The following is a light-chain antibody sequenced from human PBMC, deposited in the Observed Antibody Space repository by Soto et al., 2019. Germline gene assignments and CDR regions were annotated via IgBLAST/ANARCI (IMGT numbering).Light chain of an antibody. V-gene: IGLV1-51*01. CDR3: GTWDASRNWV. CDR2: DNN. Sequence: QSVLMQPPSVSAAPGQRVAISCSGGSSDIGNNYVSWYQQFPGTAPKLLIYDNNRRPSGIPDRFSGSKSGTSATLGITGLQSGDEADYYCGTWDASRNWVFGGGAKLTVL. J-gene: IGLJ3*02. CDR1: SSDIGNNY.